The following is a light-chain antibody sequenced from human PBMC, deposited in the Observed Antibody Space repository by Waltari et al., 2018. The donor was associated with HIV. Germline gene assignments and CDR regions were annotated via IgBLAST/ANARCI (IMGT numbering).Light chain of an antibody. J-gene: IGLJ3*02. V-gene: IGLV3-19*01. CDR1: SLRSYY. Sequence: SSELTQDPAVSVALGQTVRITCQGDSLRSYYASWYQQKPGQAPVLVIYGKNNRPSGIPDRFSVSSSGNTASLTITGAQAEDEADYYCNSRDSSGNHLGVFGGGTKLTVL. CDR2: GKN. CDR3: NSRDSSGNHLGV.